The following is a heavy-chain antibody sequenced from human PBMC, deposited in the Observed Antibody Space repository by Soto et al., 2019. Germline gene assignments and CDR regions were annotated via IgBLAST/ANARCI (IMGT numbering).Heavy chain of an antibody. Sequence: GGSLRLSCAASGFTFDDYAMHWVRQAPGKGLEWVSGISWNSGSIGYADSVKGRFTISRDNAKNSLYLQMNSLRAEDTALYYCAKDGGLKYSYGYFDYWGQGTLVTVS. CDR2: ISWNSGSI. CDR3: AKDGGLKYSYGYFDY. J-gene: IGHJ4*02. CDR1: GFTFDDYA. V-gene: IGHV3-9*01. D-gene: IGHD5-18*01.